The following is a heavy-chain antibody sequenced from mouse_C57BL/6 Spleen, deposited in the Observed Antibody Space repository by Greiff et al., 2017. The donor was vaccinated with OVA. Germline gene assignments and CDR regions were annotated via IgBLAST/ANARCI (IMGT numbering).Heavy chain of an antibody. Sequence: VQLQQSGPELVKPGASVKFSCKASGYAFSSSWMNWVKQRPGKGLEWIGRIYPGDGDTNYNGQFKGKATLTADKSSSTAYMQLSSLTSEDSAVYCCAVEVVAPMDYWGQGTSVTVSS. J-gene: IGHJ4*01. V-gene: IGHV1-82*01. CDR2: IYPGDGDT. CDR3: AVEVVAPMDY. CDR1: GYAFSSSW. D-gene: IGHD1-1*01.